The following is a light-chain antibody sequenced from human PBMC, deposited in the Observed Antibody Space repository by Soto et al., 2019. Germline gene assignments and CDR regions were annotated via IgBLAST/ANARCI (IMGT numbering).Light chain of an antibody. CDR1: QSISSY. Sequence: DIQMTQSPSSLSASVGDRVTITCRASQSISSYLNWYQQKPGKAPKLPIYAASSLQSGVPSRFSGNGSGTDFTLTISSLQPEDFATYYCQQCYSTPWTCGQGTKVEVK. J-gene: IGKJ1*01. CDR3: QQCYSTPWT. V-gene: IGKV1-39*01. CDR2: AAS.